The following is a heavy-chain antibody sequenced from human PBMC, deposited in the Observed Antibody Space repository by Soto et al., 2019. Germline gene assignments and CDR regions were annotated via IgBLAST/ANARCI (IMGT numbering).Heavy chain of an antibody. D-gene: IGHD6-6*01. J-gene: IGHJ6*02. CDR2: IYYSGST. V-gene: IGHV4-59*01. Sequence: SETLSLTCTASGGSISSYYWSWIRQPPGKGLEWIGYIYYSGSTNYNPSLKSRVTISVDTSKNQFSLKLSSVTAADTAVYYCARDQSIAARPLGFLDYYYGMDVWGQGTTVTV. CDR1: GGSISSYY. CDR3: ARDQSIAARPLGFLDYYYGMDV.